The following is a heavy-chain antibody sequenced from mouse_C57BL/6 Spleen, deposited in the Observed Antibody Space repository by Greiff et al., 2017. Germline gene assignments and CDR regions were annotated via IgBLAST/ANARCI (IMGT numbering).Heavy chain of an antibody. J-gene: IGHJ2*01. Sequence: EVQGVESGGGLVQPGGSLSLSCAASGFTFTDYYMSWVRQPPGKALEWLGFIRNKANGYTTEYSASVKGRFTISRDNSQSILYLQMNALRAEDSATYYCARYKGTTGSYYVDYWGQGTTLTVSS. V-gene: IGHV7-3*01. CDR2: IRNKANGYTT. CDR3: ARYKGTTGSYYVDY. D-gene: IGHD1-1*01. CDR1: GFTFTDYY.